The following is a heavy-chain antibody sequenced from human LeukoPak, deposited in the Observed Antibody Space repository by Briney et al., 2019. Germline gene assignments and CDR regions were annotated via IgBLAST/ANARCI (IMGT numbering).Heavy chain of an antibody. CDR1: GYSFTNYW. Sequence: GESLKISCKGSGYSFTNYWIGWVRQMPGKGLEWMGIIYPGDSDTRYSPSFQGQVTISADKSISTAYLQWSSLKASDTAMYYCARPESYSGYDYGAFDIWGQGTMVTVSS. D-gene: IGHD5-12*01. J-gene: IGHJ3*02. CDR2: IYPGDSDT. V-gene: IGHV5-51*01. CDR3: ARPESYSGYDYGAFDI.